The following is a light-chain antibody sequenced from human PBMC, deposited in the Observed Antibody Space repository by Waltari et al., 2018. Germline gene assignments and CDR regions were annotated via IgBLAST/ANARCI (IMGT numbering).Light chain of an antibody. CDR2: WAS. Sequence: DIVMTQSPNSLVVSLGERAPINCRSSQTVFSSSNSKDYLAWYQHKSGQSPKLLIYWASTRESGVPDRFSGSGSGSDFTLTINDVQAEDVAVYYRQQYFHFPPVTFGQGTRLEIK. CDR1: QTVFSSSNSKDY. J-gene: IGKJ5*01. CDR3: QQYFHFPPVT. V-gene: IGKV4-1*01.